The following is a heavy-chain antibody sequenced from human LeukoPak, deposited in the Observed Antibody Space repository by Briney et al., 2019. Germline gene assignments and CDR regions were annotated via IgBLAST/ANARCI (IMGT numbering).Heavy chain of an antibody. J-gene: IGHJ6*03. CDR2: ISGSGGST. D-gene: IGHD2-15*01. Sequence: PGGSLRLSCAASGFTFSNYAMTWVRQAPGKGLEWVSGISGSGGSTYYADSVKGRFTISRDNSKNTFDLQMNSLRAEDTAVYYCAILPCGSADYYYMDVWGKGTRSPSP. CDR3: AILPCGSADYYYMDV. CDR1: GFTFSNYA. V-gene: IGHV3-23*01.